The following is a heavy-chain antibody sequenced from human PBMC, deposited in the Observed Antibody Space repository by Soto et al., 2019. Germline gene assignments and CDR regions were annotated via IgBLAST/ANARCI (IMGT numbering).Heavy chain of an antibody. CDR2: ISSDGSNK. J-gene: IGHJ6*02. CDR3: AKDGMGCTVRDIYYYYGMDV. CDR1: VFTCSSYG. Sequence: QVQLVESGGGVVQPGRSLRLSCSASVFTCSSYGMQWVRQAPCKGLDWVAVISSDGSNKYYADSVKGRFTISRDNSKNTLYLQRNSFRAEDTAVYYCAKDGMGCTVRDIYYYYGMDVWVQVTTVTGSS. V-gene: IGHV3-30*18. D-gene: IGHD4-4*01.